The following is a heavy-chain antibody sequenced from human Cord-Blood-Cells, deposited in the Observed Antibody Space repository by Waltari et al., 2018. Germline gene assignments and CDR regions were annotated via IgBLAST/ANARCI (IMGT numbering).Heavy chain of an antibody. CDR1: TFSSYG. Sequence: TFSSYGMHWVRQAPGKGLEWVAVISYDGSNKYYADSVKGRFTISRDNSKNTLYLQMNSLRAEDTAVYYCAKVSSSSSYYYYGMDVWGQGTTVTVSS. V-gene: IGHV3-30*18. CDR2: ISYDGSNK. CDR3: AKVSSSSSYYYYGMDV. J-gene: IGHJ6*02. D-gene: IGHD6-6*01.